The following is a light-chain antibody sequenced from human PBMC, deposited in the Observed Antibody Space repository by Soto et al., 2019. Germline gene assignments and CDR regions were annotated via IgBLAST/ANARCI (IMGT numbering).Light chain of an antibody. V-gene: IGKV1-39*01. CDR3: QQSYSTPQT. J-gene: IGKJ2*01. CDR2: AAS. CDR1: QSISSY. Sequence: DIQMTQSPSSLSASVGDRVTITCRASQSISSYLNWYQQKPGKAPKLLIYAASSLQSGVPSRFSGGGSGTDFTLTISSLQPEDFATYYYQQSYSTPQTFGQGTKLEIK.